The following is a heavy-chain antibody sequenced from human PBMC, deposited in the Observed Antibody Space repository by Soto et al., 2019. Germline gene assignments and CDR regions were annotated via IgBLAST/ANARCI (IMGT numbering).Heavy chain of an antibody. V-gene: IGHV5-51*01. D-gene: IGHD5-18*01. CDR1: GYSFASYW. J-gene: IGHJ6*02. CDR3: ARHGFSQHYFYAADV. Sequence: PGESLKISCKASGYSFASYWIGWVRQTPGKGLEWMGIILPDDSDTKYSPSFQGRVTISADRSMTTAYLHLRRLEASDSATYFCARHGFSQHYFYAADVWAQGTTVTVSS. CDR2: ILPDDSDT.